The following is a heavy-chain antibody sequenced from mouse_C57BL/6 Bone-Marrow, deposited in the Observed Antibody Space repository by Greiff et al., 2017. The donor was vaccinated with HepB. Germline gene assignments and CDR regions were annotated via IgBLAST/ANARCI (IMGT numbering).Heavy chain of an antibody. CDR3: TRDKDYGSSYWWYFDV. CDR1: GFTFSSYA. CDR2: ISSGGDYI. Sequence: EVQLVESGEGLVKPGGSLKLSCAASGFTFSSYAMSWVRQTPEKRLEWVAYISSGGDYIYYADTVKGRFTISRDNARNTLYLQMSSLKSEDTAMYYCTRDKDYGSSYWWYFDVWGTGTTVTVSS. D-gene: IGHD1-1*01. J-gene: IGHJ1*03. V-gene: IGHV5-9-1*02.